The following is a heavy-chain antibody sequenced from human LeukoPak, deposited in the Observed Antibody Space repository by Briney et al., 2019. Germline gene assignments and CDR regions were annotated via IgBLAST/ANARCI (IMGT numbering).Heavy chain of an antibody. V-gene: IGHV4-59*01. CDR1: GASINSYY. Sequence: SETLSLTCTVSGASINSYYWSWIRQPPGKGLEWIGYIYSSGSTNYNPSLKSRVTISVDTSKNQFSLKLSSVTAADTAMYYCARVRSSGWGKGFDYWGQGTLVTVSS. CDR2: IYSSGST. CDR3: ARVRSSGWGKGFDY. J-gene: IGHJ4*02. D-gene: IGHD6-19*01.